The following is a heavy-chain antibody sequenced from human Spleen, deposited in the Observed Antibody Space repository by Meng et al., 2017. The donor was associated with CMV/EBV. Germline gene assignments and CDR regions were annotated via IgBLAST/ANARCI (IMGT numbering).Heavy chain of an antibody. CDR3: ARTGRVGYCSSTSCYPNPLYYYGMDV. Sequence: SLKISCAASGFSFDHYAMYWVRQAPGRGLEWVSGINWNSGSIGYADSVKGRFTISRDNSKNTLYLQMNSLRAEDTAVYYCARTGRVGYCSSTSCYPNPLYYYGMDVWGQGTTVTVSS. J-gene: IGHJ6*02. CDR2: INWNSGSI. D-gene: IGHD2-2*01. V-gene: IGHV3-9*01. CDR1: GFSFDHYA.